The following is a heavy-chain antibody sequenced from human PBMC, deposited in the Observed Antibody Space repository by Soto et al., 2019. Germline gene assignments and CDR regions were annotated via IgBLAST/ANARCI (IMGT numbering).Heavy chain of an antibody. CDR2: ISHDGNNK. J-gene: IGHJ6*02. V-gene: IGHV3-30*18. CDR3: AKGEGLGYYYGLEV. Sequence: QVQLVESGGGVVQPGGSLRLSCAASGFTFSNYGVHWVRQAPGKGLEWLAVISHDGNNKYYVDSVKGRFSISRDNSQRTPFLRMNGLRQEDTAVDYGAKGEGLGYYYGLEVWGQGTTVIVTS. CDR1: GFTFSNYG.